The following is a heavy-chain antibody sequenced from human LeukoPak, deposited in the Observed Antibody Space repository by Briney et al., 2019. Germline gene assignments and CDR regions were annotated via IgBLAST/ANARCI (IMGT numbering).Heavy chain of an antibody. CDR3: ARLGSVGYYNYQYMDI. CDR2: INDIGNT. J-gene: IGHJ6*03. CDR1: GGSFSGFY. D-gene: IGHD3-10*01. V-gene: IGHV4-34*01. Sequence: PSETPSPPCAVYGGSFSGFYRRWIRHPPRKGREWIGEINDIGNTNYDPSLRSRVTISVDTSKNQFSLSLTSATAADTAVYFCARLGSVGYYNYQYMDIWGNGTTVTVSS.